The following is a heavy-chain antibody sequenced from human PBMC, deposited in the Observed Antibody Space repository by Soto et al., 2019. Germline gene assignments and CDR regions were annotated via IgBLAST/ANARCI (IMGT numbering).Heavy chain of an antibody. D-gene: IGHD1-1*01. J-gene: IGHJ6*01. CDR3: ARDRLRYNWNDFPYYYYGMDV. Sequence: QVQLVESGGGVVQPGRSLRLSCAASGFTFSSCAMHWVRQAPGKGLEWVAVISYDGSNKYYADSVKGRFTISRDNSKNTLYLQMNSLRAEDTAVYYCARDRLRYNWNDFPYYYYGMDVW. CDR1: GFTFSSCA. CDR2: ISYDGSNK. V-gene: IGHV3-30-3*01.